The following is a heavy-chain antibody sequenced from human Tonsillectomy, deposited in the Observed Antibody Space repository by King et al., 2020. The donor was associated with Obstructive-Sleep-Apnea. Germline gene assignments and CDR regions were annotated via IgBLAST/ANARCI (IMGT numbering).Heavy chain of an antibody. CDR2: ITGSGLSI. CDR1: GFTFSDYY. CDR3: ARHLPYDSDRNGSPHAALDS. J-gene: IGHJ3*02. D-gene: IGHD3-22*01. V-gene: IGHV3-11*01. Sequence: VQLVESGGGLVKPGGSLRLSCAASGFTFSDYYMTWIRQAPGKGLEWVSYITGSGLSIYYADSVKGRFTISRDNTKNSLYLQMNSLRAEDTAVYYCARHLPYDSDRNGSPHAALDSWGQGTTVTVSS.